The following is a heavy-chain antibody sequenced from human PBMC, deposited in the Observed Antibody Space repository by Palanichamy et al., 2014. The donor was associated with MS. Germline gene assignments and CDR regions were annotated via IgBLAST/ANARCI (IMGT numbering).Heavy chain of an antibody. V-gene: IGHV3-48*03. Sequence: EVQLVESGGGLVQPGGSLRLSCAASGFTFSSYEMNWVRQAPGKGLEWVSYISSSGSTIYYADSVKGRFTISRDNAKNSLYLQMNSLRAEDTAVYYCARKGGSSWYRDYGMDVWGQGTTVTVSS. CDR1: GFTFSSYE. J-gene: IGHJ6*02. D-gene: IGHD6-13*01. CDR3: ARKGGSSWYRDYGMDV. CDR2: ISSSGSTI.